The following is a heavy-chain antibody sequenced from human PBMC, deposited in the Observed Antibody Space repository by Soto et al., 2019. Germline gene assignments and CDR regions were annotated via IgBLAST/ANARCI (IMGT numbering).Heavy chain of an antibody. CDR3: ARAIGGNNWNPNWFDS. J-gene: IGHJ5*01. Sequence: SETLSLTCTVSGDSITRRDYYLTWIRQYPGKGLEWIGYIHHSGAAHYNPSLKSRLTISVDTSRNQFSLKLTSVTAADTAVYYCARAIGGNNWNPNWFDSWGQGTKVTVSS. CDR2: IHHSGAA. V-gene: IGHV4-31*03. D-gene: IGHD1-20*01. CDR1: GDSITRRDYY.